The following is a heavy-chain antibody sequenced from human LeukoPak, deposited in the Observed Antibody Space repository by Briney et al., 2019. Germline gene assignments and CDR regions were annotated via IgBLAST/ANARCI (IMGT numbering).Heavy chain of an antibody. D-gene: IGHD3-22*01. CDR3: ARVHYYDSSGTTGFDY. V-gene: IGHV4-30-4*01. CDR1: GGSISSGDYY. J-gene: IGHJ4*02. Sequence: PSQTLSLTCTVSGGSISSGDYYWSWICQPPGKGLEWIGYIYYSGSTYYNPSLKSRVTISVDTSKNQFSLKLSSVTAADTAVYYCARVHYYDSSGTTGFDYWGQGTLVTVSS. CDR2: IYYSGST.